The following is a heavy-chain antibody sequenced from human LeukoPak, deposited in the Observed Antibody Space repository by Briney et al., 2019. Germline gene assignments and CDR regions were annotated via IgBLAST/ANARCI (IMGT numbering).Heavy chain of an antibody. CDR3: AKDNSLDLYCGGDCYPNPIDY. CDR2: ISGSGGST. V-gene: IGHV3-23*01. Sequence: HPGGSLRLSCAASGFTFSSYAMSWVRQAPGKGLEWVSAISGSGGSTYYADSVKGRFTISRDNSKNTLYLQMNSLRAEDTAVYYCAKDNSLDLYCGGDCYPNPIDYWGQGTLVTVSS. D-gene: IGHD2-21*02. CDR1: GFTFSSYA. J-gene: IGHJ4*02.